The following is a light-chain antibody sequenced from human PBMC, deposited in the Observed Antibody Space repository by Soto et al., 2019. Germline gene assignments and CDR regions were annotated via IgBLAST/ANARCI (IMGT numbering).Light chain of an antibody. J-gene: IGKJ1*01. CDR3: QHYNSYSEA. Sequence: DIQMNPSPSTLSGTVGERVTSXXRASQTSSSWVAWYQQKPGKAPKVXIYKASTLKRGVPSRFSGSGSGTEFTLTISSLQPDDFATYYCQHYNSYSEAFGQGTKVDIK. CDR2: KAS. V-gene: IGKV1-5*03. CDR1: QTSSSW.